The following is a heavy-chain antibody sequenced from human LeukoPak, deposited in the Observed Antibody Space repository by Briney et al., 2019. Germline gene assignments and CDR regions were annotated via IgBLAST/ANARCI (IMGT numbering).Heavy chain of an antibody. CDR2: INHSGST. V-gene: IGHV4-34*01. CDR3: ARRLVRGRATVTTFFFPD. J-gene: IGHJ4*02. CDR1: GGSFSGYY. Sequence: SETLSLTCAVYGGSFSGYYWSWIRQPPGKGLEWIGEINHSGSTNYNPSLKSRVTISVDTSKNQFSPKLSSVTAADTAVYYCARRLVRGRATVTTFFFPDWGQGTLVTVSS. D-gene: IGHD4-17*01.